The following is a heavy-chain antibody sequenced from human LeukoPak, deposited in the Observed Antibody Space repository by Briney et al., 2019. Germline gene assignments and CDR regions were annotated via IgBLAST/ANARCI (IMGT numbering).Heavy chain of an antibody. J-gene: IGHJ2*01. CDR3: ATGYGGNSRSWYFNL. V-gene: IGHV4-59*08. CDR1: GGSINIYY. Sequence: SETLSLTCTVSGGSINIYYWSWIRHPPGKGLEWIGYIYHSGSTNYNPSLKSRVTISVDTSKNQFSLKLNSVTAADTALYFCATGYGGNSRSWYFNLWGRGTLVAVSS. D-gene: IGHD4-23*01. CDR2: IYHSGST.